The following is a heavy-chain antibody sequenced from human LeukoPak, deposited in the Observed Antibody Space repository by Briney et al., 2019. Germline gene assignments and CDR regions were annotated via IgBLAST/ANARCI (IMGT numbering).Heavy chain of an antibody. J-gene: IGHJ5*02. Sequence: SVKVSCKASGGTFSSSTISWVRQAPGQGLEWMGRIIPILGIANYAQQFQGRVTITADKSTSTAYMELSSLRSEDTAVYYCARDSSGWYTWGQGTLLTVSS. V-gene: IGHV1-69*04. CDR2: IIPILGIA. CDR3: ARDSSGWYT. D-gene: IGHD6-19*01. CDR1: GGTFSSST.